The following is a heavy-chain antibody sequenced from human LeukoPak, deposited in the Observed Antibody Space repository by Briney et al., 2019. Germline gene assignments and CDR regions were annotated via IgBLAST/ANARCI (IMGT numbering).Heavy chain of an antibody. CDR1: GLTFSSYW. CDR2: IDPDGTST. CDR3: SAHETLIVVRPFDY. V-gene: IGHV3-74*01. D-gene: IGHD3-22*01. Sequence: GGSLRLSCAASGLTFSSYWMHWVRHVPGKGPVWVSRIDPDGTSTIYADSVKGRFTISRDNAKNTLYLQMNSLRAEDAAVYYCSAHETLIVVRPFDYWGQGTVVTVSS. J-gene: IGHJ4*02.